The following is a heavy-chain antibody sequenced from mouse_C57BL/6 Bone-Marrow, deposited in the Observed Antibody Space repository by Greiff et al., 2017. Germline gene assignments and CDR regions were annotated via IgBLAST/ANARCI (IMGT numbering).Heavy chain of an antibody. J-gene: IGHJ3*01. Sequence: EVQLQQSGPELVKPGASVKISCKASGYTFTDYYMNWVKQSHGKSLEWIGDINPNNGGTSYNQKFKGKATLTVDKSSSTAYMELRSLTSEDSAVXYCARDIYYYGSSYDWFAYWGQGTLVTVSA. D-gene: IGHD1-1*01. V-gene: IGHV1-26*01. CDR3: ARDIYYYGSSYDWFAY. CDR2: INPNNGGT. CDR1: GYTFTDYY.